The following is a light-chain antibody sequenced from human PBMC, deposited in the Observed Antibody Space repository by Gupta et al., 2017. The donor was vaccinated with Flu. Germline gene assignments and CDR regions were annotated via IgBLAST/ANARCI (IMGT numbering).Light chain of an antibody. CDR1: NIGSKS. J-gene: IGLJ2*01. V-gene: IGLV3-21*02. CDR2: DDS. Sequence: SYELTQPPSVSVAPGQTARMTCGGNNIGSKSVHWYQQKQGQAPVVVVYDDSDRPSGIPERFSGSHSGNTATLTINRVDAGDEADYYCQVWDGGRDDSGLFGGGTKLTVL. CDR3: QVWDGGRDDSGL.